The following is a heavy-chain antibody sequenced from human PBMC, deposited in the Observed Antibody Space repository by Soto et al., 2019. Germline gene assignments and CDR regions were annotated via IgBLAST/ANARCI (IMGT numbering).Heavy chain of an antibody. CDR2: ISAYNGNT. Sequence: ASVKVSCKASGYTFTSYGISWVRQAPGQGLERKGWISAYNGNTNYAQKQQGRVTMTIDTSTSTAYRKLRSLRSDDTAVYYCAREYHYGSGSYYSPSEYWGQGTRGTVSS. J-gene: IGHJ4*02. V-gene: IGHV1-18*01. D-gene: IGHD3-10*01. CDR3: AREYHYGSGSYYSPSEY. CDR1: GYTFTSYG.